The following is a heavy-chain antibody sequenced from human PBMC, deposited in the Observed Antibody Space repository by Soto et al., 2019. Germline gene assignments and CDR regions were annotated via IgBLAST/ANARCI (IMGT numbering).Heavy chain of an antibody. Sequence: SRTLSLTCXVSGDSVNITGYYVGWKRQPPGKGLEWIGSIYYSGGTYYNPSLKSRVTISVDTAKNQFSLKLSSVTAADTAVYYCARRGYYGSGSYVNGQPYYYMDVLGKGTTVTVSS. CDR3: ARRGYYGSGSYVNGQPYYYMDV. V-gene: IGHV4-39*01. CDR1: GDSVNITGYY. D-gene: IGHD3-10*01. J-gene: IGHJ6*03. CDR2: IYYSGGT.